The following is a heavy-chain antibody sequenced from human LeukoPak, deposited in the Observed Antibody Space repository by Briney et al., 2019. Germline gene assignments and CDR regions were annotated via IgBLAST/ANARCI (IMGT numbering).Heavy chain of an antibody. J-gene: IGHJ6*03. CDR1: GYSISSGYY. V-gene: IGHV4-38-2*01. CDR3: ARGGGNRGGWVGHFYYMDV. Sequence: TPSETLSLTCAVPGYSISSGYYWAWIRQPPGKGLEWIGSIYHSGSTYYNPSLKSRVAMSVDTSKNQCSLKLNSVTAADTAVYYCARGGGNRGGWVGHFYYMDVWGKGTTVTVSS. D-gene: IGHD4-23*01. CDR2: IYHSGST.